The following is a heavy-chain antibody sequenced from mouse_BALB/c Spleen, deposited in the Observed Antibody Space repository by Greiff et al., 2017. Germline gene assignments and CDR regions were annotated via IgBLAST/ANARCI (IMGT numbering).Heavy chain of an antibody. V-gene: IGHV1S81*02. J-gene: IGHJ3*01. CDR2: INPSNGRT. CDR1: GYTFTSYW. Sequence: QVQLQQPGAELVKPVASVKLSCKASGYTFTSYWMHWVKQRPGQGLEWIGEINPSNGRTNYNEKFKSKATLTVDKSSSTAYMQLSSLTSEDSAVYYCARKLGSFADWGQGTLVTVSA. CDR3: ARKLGSFAD. D-gene: IGHD4-1*01.